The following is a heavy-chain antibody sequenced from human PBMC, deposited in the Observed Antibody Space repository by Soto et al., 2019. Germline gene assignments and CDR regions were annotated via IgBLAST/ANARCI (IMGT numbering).Heavy chain of an antibody. V-gene: IGHV3-23*01. D-gene: IGHD6-13*01. J-gene: IGHJ4*02. Sequence: EVPLLESGGGLVQPGGSLRLSCAASGFTFSSYAMNWVRQAPGKGLEWVSIISGSGGSTYYADSVKGRFTISRDNSKNTLYRQMNSLRAEDTAVYYCSRGEGASSSSWYKYFDYWGQGTLVPVSS. CDR2: ISGSGGST. CDR3: SRGEGASSSSWYKYFDY. CDR1: GFTFSSYA.